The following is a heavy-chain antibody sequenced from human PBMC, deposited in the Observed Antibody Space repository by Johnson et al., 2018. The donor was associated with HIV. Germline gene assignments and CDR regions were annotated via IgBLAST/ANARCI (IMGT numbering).Heavy chain of an antibody. J-gene: IGHJ3*02. CDR3: ARLRGYSGYDSFDI. CDR1: GFTFSDYY. CDR2: ISSSGST. Sequence: QVQLVESGGGLVKPGGSLRLSCAASGFTFSDYYMSWIRQAPGKGLEWVSYISSSGSTGYADSVKGRFTISRDNAKNSLYLQMNSLRAEDTALYYCARLRGYSGYDSFDIWGQGTMVTVSS. V-gene: IGHV3-11*05. D-gene: IGHD5-12*01.